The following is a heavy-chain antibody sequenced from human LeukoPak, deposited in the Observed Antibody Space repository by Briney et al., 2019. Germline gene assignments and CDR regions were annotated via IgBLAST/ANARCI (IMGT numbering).Heavy chain of an antibody. J-gene: IGHJ4*02. D-gene: IGHD4-17*01. V-gene: IGHV4-59*11. CDR1: GGSISSHY. CDR3: ASNVPANGDYPFPFDY. Sequence: SETLSLTCTVSGGSISSHYWSWIQQPPGKGLEWIGYIYYSGSTNYNPSLKSRVTISVDTSKNQFSLKLSSVTAADTAVYYCASNVPANGDYPFPFDYWGQGTLVTVSS. CDR2: IYYSGST.